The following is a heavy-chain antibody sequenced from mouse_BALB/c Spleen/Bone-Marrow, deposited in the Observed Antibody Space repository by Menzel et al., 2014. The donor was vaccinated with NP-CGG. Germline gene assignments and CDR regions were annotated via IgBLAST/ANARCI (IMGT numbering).Heavy chain of an antibody. Sequence: VKLQESGPGLVAPSQSLSITCTVPGFSLTSYGVHWVRQPPGKGLEWLGVIWAGGSTNYNSALISRLSISKDNSKSQVFLKMNSLQTDDTAMYYCARVPAYYTYAMDYWGQGTSVTVSS. CDR1: GFSLTSYG. V-gene: IGHV2-9*02. J-gene: IGHJ4*01. CDR3: ARVPAYYTYAMDY. CDR2: IWAGGST. D-gene: IGHD2-12*01.